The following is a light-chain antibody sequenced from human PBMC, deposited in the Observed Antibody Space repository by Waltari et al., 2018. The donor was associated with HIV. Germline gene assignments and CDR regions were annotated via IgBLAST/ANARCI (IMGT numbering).Light chain of an antibody. CDR1: HSVFYTPNAKNY. Sequence: DVVMTQSPDALAVSLAERATINCQATHSVFYTPNAKNYIAWYQQRPGQAPKLLIYWASTREFGVSARFSGSGSGTNFTLTITSLQAEDVAVYYCQQYYSPPPTFGQGTKVEIK. V-gene: IGKV4-1*01. CDR3: QQYYSPPPT. J-gene: IGKJ1*01. CDR2: WAS.